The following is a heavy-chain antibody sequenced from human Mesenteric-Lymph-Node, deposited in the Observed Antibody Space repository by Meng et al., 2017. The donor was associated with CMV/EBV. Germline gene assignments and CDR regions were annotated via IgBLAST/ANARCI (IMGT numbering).Heavy chain of an antibody. CDR2: ISWNSGSI. CDR3: AKDTRGYYYYGMDV. CDR1: GFTFDDYA. Sequence: GGSLRLSCAASGFTFDDYAMHWVRQAPGKGLEWVSGISWNSGSIGYADSVKGRFTISRDNAKNSLYLQMNSLRAEDTALYCCAKDTRGYYYYGMDVWGQGTTVTVSS. V-gene: IGHV3-9*01. J-gene: IGHJ6*02.